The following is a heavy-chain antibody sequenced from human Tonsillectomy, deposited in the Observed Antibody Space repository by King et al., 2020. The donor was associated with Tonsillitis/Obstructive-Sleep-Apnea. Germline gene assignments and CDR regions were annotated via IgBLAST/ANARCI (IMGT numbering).Heavy chain of an antibody. CDR2: IYYSGGT. CDR3: ARGGGYKRGY. Sequence: QLQESGPGLVKPSETLSLTCTVSGGSVSSGSYYWSWIRQPPGKGLEWIGYIYYSGGTNYNPSLKSRVTISVDTSKNQFSLKLSAVTAADTAVYYCARGGGYKRGYWGQGTLVTVSS. J-gene: IGHJ4*02. CDR1: GGSVSSGSYY. D-gene: IGHD5-24*01. V-gene: IGHV4-61*01.